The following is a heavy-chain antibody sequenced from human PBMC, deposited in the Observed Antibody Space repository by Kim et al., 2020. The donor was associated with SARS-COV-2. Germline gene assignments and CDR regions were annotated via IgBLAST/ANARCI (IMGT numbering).Heavy chain of an antibody. D-gene: IGHD6-6*01. Sequence: AQKFQGRVTMTRDTSTSTVYMELSSLRSEDTAVYYCGRGGIEAYSTSSVDYWGQGTLVTVSS. J-gene: IGHJ4*02. V-gene: IGHV1-46*01. CDR3: GRGGIEAYSTSSVDY.